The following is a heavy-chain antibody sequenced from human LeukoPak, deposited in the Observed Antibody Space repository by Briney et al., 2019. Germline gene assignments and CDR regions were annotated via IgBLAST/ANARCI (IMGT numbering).Heavy chain of an antibody. CDR1: GFTFSSYA. D-gene: IGHD3-10*01. V-gene: IGHV3-30*04. J-gene: IGHJ4*02. Sequence: GGSLRLSCAASGFTFSSYAMHWVRQAPGKGLEWVAVISYDGSNKYYADSVKGRFTISRDNSKNTLYLQMNSLRAEDTAVYYCASPKGDFGELDYWGQGTLVTVSS. CDR2: ISYDGSNK. CDR3: ASPKGDFGELDY.